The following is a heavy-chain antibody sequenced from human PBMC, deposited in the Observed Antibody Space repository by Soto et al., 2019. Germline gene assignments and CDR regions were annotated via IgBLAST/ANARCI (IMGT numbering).Heavy chain of an antibody. V-gene: IGHV3-23*01. J-gene: IGHJ4*02. Sequence: EVQLLESGGNLVQPGGSLRLSCAASGFTFSSYAMTWVRQAPGKGLEWVSAITAGGGSTYYADSVKGRFTISRDNSKNSLYLQMNSLRAEDTAVYYCAKGCYYDSSGYYVRRYFDYWGQGTLVTVSS. D-gene: IGHD3-22*01. CDR3: AKGCYYDSSGYYVRRYFDY. CDR1: GFTFSSYA. CDR2: ITAGGGST.